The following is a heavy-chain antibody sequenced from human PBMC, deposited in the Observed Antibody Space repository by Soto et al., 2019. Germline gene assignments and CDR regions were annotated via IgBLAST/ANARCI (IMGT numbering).Heavy chain of an antibody. Sequence: GESLKISCQGSGYRFTTYWIAWVRQMPGKGLEWMGIIYPGDSDTRYSPSFQGQVTISADKSSSTAYLQWSSLKASDSAIYYCARQERLAPYYYAMDVWARGPRSPSP. CDR1: GYRFTTYW. J-gene: IGHJ6*02. D-gene: IGHD1-1*01. CDR3: ARQERLAPYYYAMDV. CDR2: IYPGDSDT. V-gene: IGHV5-51*01.